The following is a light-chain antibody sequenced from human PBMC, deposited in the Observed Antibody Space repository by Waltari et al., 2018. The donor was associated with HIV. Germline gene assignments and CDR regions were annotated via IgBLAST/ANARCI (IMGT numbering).Light chain of an antibody. V-gene: IGKV2-28*01. CDR1: QSLRHSNGYNY. CDR2: LGS. CDR3: MQALQAPRT. J-gene: IGKJ4*01. Sequence: DIVMTQSPLSLPVTPGEPASLSCRSSQSLRHSNGYNYLDWYLQKPEQSPQLLIYLGSNRAAGVADRFSGSGSGTDFTLKISRVEAEDVGVYYCMQALQAPRTFGGGTKVEIK.